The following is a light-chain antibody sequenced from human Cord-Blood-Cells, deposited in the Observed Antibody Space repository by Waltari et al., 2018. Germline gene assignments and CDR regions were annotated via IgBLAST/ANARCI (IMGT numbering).Light chain of an antibody. J-gene: IGKJ3*01. Sequence: EIVMTQSPATLSVSPGERATLSCRASQSVSSNLAWYQQKPGQAPRLLIYGASTRATGIPARCSGSGSGTEFTLTISILQSEDFAVYYCQQYNNWPPFTFGPGTKVDIK. CDR3: QQYNNWPPFT. CDR2: GAS. CDR1: QSVSSN. V-gene: IGKV3-15*01.